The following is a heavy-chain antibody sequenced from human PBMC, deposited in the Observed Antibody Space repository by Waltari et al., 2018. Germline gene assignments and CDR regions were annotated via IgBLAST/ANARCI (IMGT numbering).Heavy chain of an antibody. Sequence: EVQLLESGGGLVQPGGSLRLSCAASGFTFSSYAMSWVRQAPGKGLEWVSAISGSGGSTYYADSVKGRFTISIDNSKNTLYLQMSSLRAEDTAVYYCAKDPNGGNSYYYYGMDVWGQGTTVTVSS. J-gene: IGHJ6*02. CDR1: GFTFSSYA. D-gene: IGHD2-21*02. V-gene: IGHV3-23*01. CDR3: AKDPNGGNSYYYYGMDV. CDR2: ISGSGGST.